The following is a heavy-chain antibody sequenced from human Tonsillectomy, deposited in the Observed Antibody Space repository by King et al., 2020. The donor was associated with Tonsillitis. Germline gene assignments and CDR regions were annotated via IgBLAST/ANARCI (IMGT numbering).Heavy chain of an antibody. CDR2: INLDGSER. Sequence: VQLVESGGGLVQPGGSLRLSCAASGFTFSTYWMSWVRQAPGKGLEWVANINLDGSERYYVDSVKGRFTISRDNAKNSLYLQMNSLRVEDMAVYYCARKDYHSNSSWGQGTLVTVSS. V-gene: IGHV3-7*03. CDR3: ARKDYHSNSS. D-gene: IGHD4-11*01. CDR1: GFTFSTYW. J-gene: IGHJ5*02.